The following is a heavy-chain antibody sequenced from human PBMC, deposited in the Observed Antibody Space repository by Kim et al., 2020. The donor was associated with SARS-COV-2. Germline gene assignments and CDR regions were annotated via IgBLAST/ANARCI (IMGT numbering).Heavy chain of an antibody. V-gene: IGHV1-2*02. D-gene: IGHD3-9*01. CDR3: ARYADYDILTGFYYYGMDV. J-gene: IGHJ6*02. CDR2: INPNSGGT. CDR1: GYTFTGYY. Sequence: ASVKVSCKASGYTFTGYYMHWVRQAPGQGLEWMGWINPNSGGTNYAQKFQGRVTMTRDTSISTAYMELSRLRSDDTAVYYCARYADYDILTGFYYYGMDVWGQGTPVTVSS.